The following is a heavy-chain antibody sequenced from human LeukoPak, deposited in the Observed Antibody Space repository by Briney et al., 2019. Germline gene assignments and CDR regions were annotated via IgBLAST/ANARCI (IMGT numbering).Heavy chain of an antibody. CDR3: ARAGCSGGSCYPDPYYFDY. D-gene: IGHD2-15*01. V-gene: IGHV4-30-4*01. J-gene: IGHJ4*02. Sequence: PSQTLSLTCTVSGGSISSGDYYWSWIRQPPGKGLEWTGYIYYSGSTYYNPSLKSRVTISVDTSKNQFSLKLSSVTAADTAVYYCARAGCSGGSCYPDPYYFDYWGQGTLVTVSS. CDR1: GGSISSGDYY. CDR2: IYYSGST.